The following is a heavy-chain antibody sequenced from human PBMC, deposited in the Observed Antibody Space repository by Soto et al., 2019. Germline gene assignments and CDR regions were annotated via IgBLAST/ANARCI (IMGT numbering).Heavy chain of an antibody. CDR1: GGSISSDY. CDR2: MYYSGRG. V-gene: IGHV4-59*01. J-gene: IGHJ6*02. D-gene: IGHD3-22*01. CDR3: ARLEVVTDYTYAMDT. Sequence: SSETLSLTCTVSGGSISSDYWSWIRQPPGKGLEWIGHMYYSGRGNYSPSLQSRVTISGDTSKNQIYLKLSSVTAADTAVYYCARLEVVTDYTYAMDTWGQGTTVTVSS.